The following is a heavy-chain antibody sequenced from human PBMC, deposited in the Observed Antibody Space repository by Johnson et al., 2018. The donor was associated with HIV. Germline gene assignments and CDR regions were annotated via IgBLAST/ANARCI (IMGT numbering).Heavy chain of an antibody. CDR1: GFTFSSFT. V-gene: IGHV3-30*04. D-gene: IGHD1-26*01. J-gene: IGHJ3*02. CDR2: ISDDVSST. Sequence: QVQLVESGGGVVQPGRSLRLSCAASGFTFSSFTMHWVRQVPGKGLEWVAVISDDVSSTFYVDSVKGRFTISRDNSNNTLYLQMSGLRAEDTAVYYCAKDFWPVGARGAFDIWGQGTMVTVSS. CDR3: AKDFWPVGARGAFDI.